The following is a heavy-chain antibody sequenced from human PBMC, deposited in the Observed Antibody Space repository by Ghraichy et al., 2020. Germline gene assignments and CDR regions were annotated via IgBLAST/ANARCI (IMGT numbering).Heavy chain of an antibody. CDR3: AKAYYYDSSGYEEYYFDY. CDR1: GFTFSSYA. Sequence: GESLNISCAASGFTFSSYAMSWVRQAPGKGLEWVSAISGSGGSTYYADSVKGRFTISRDNSKNTLYLQMNSLRAEDTAVYYCAKAYYYDSSGYEEYYFDYWGQGTLVTVSS. V-gene: IGHV3-23*01. CDR2: ISGSGGST. J-gene: IGHJ4*02. D-gene: IGHD3-22*01.